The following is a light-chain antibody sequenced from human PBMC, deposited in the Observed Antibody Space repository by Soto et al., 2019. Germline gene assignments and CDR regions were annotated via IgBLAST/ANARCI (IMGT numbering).Light chain of an antibody. CDR3: QQRSDWPLT. V-gene: IGKV3-11*01. J-gene: IGKJ4*01. Sequence: EIVLTQSPATLSLSPGERATLSCRASHYVGISLAWYQQKPGQAPRLLIWDVSNRATGIPARFRGSGSGTDFALTISSLEPEDSAVYYCQQRSDWPLTCGGGTMVEIK. CDR1: HYVGIS. CDR2: DVS.